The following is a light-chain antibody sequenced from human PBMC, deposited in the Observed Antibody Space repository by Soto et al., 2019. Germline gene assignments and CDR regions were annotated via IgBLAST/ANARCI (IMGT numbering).Light chain of an antibody. CDR3: QSYDSSLTGSV. CDR1: ISNIGAGFD. J-gene: IGLJ3*02. Sequence: QAVVTQPPSVSGAPGQRVTISCTGRISNIGAGFDVHWYQQIPGTAPKLLIYGNTNRPSGVPDRFSGSKSGTSASLAITGLQAEDEAHYYCQSYDSSLTGSVFGGGTKLTVL. V-gene: IGLV1-40*01. CDR2: GNT.